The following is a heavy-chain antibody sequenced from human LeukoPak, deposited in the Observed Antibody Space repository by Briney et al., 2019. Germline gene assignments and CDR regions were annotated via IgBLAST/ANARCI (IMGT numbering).Heavy chain of an antibody. CDR1: GGSISSSSYY. D-gene: IGHD1-14*01. V-gene: IGHV4-39*07. Sequence: SETLSLTCTVSGGSISSSSYYWGWIRQPPGKGLEWIGSIYYSGSTYYNPSLKSRVTISVDTSKNQFSLKLNSVTAADTAVYYCARAPRAYNIRFDYWGQGTLVTVSS. CDR3: ARAPRAYNIRFDY. J-gene: IGHJ4*02. CDR2: IYYSGST.